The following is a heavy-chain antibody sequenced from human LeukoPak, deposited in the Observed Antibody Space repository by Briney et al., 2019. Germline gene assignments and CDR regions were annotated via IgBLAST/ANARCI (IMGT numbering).Heavy chain of an antibody. V-gene: IGHV3-48*01. J-gene: IGHJ4*02. Sequence: GSLRLPCAASGFTFSSYSMNWVRQAPGKGLEWVSYISSSSSTIYYADSVKGRFTISRDNAKNSLYLQMNSLRAEDTAVYYCARVIEENWNERYFDYWGQGTLVTVSS. CDR2: ISSSSSTI. CDR1: GFTFSSYS. D-gene: IGHD1-1*01. CDR3: ARVIEENWNERYFDY.